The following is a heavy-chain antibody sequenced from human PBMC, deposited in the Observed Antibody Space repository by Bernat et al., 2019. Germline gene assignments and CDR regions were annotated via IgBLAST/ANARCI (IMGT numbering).Heavy chain of an antibody. CDR2: IYSGGST. CDR1: GFTVSSNY. D-gene: IGHD6-13*01. J-gene: IGHJ6*02. V-gene: IGHV3-53*02. Sequence: EVQLVETGGGLIQPGGSLRLSCAASGFTVSSNYMSWVRQAPGKGLEWVSGIYSGGSTYYADSVKGRFTISRDNSKTTLYLQMNSLRAEDTAVYYCARDRYSSSWPYYYYGMDVWGQGTTVTVSS. CDR3: ARDRYSSSWPYYYYGMDV.